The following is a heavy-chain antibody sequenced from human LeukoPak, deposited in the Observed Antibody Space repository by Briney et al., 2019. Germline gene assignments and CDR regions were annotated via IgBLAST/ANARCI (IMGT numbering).Heavy chain of an antibody. CDR1: GGSISSYY. Sequence: SETLSLTCTVSGGSISSYYWSWIRQPPGKGLEWIGYIYYSGSTNYNPSLKSRVTVSVDTSKNQFSLRLRSVTAADTAVYYCARGGTRGSGSYPFDYWGQGTLVTVSS. V-gene: IGHV4-59*01. D-gene: IGHD1-26*01. CDR2: IYYSGST. CDR3: ARGGTRGSGSYPFDY. J-gene: IGHJ4*02.